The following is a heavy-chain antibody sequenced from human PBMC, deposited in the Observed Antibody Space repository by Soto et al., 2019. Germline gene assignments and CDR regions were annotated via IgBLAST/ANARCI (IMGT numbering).Heavy chain of an antibody. D-gene: IGHD2-15*01. CDR2: ISGSGDNT. Sequence: EVHLLDSGGGLVQPGGSLRLSCAASGFTFSNYVMSWVRQAPGKGLEWVSSISGSGDNTYYADSVKGRFTISRDNYKNTLFLQMNSLRAEDTAVYYCAKLPVVLALGFDYWGQGTLVTVSS. V-gene: IGHV3-23*01. CDR3: AKLPVVLALGFDY. J-gene: IGHJ4*02. CDR1: GFTFSNYV.